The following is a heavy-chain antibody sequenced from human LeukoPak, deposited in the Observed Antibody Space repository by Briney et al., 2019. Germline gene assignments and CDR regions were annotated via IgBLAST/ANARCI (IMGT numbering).Heavy chain of an antibody. Sequence: GGSLRLACAASGLTFSSYAMSWVRQAPGKGLEWVSAISGSGGSTYYADSVKGRFTISRDNSKNTLYLQMNSLRAEDTAVYYCAKDPINISPKYDYWGQGTLVTVSS. CDR3: AKDPINISPKYDY. V-gene: IGHV3-23*01. CDR1: GLTFSSYA. CDR2: ISGSGGST. D-gene: IGHD3-3*02. J-gene: IGHJ4*02.